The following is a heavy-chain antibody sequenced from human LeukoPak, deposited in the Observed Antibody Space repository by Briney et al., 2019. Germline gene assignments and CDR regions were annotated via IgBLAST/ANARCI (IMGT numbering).Heavy chain of an antibody. J-gene: IGHJ4*02. CDR1: GFMFSSNW. CDR2: ISSSGSTI. D-gene: IGHD5-18*01. V-gene: IGHV3-11*01. CDR3: ARETQGIQLWLYHFDY. Sequence: GGSLRLSCAASGFMFSSNWMSWIRQAPGKGLEWVSYISSSGSTIYYADSVKGRFTISRDNAKNSLYLQMNSLRAEDTAVYYCARETQGIQLWLYHFDYWGQGTLVTVSS.